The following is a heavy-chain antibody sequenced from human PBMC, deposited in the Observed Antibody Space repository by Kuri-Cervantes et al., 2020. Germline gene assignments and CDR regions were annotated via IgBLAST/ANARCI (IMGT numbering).Heavy chain of an antibody. J-gene: IGHJ3*02. CDR1: GFTFSDHY. D-gene: IGHD1-7*01. V-gene: IGHV3-73*01. Sequence: GESLKISCAASGFTFSDHYMDWVRQASGKGLEWVGRIRSKANSYATAYAASVKGRFTISRDDSKNTAYLQMNSLKTEDTAVYYCTRYNWNYDAFDIWGQGTMVTVSS. CDR3: TRYNWNYDAFDI. CDR2: IRSKANSYAT.